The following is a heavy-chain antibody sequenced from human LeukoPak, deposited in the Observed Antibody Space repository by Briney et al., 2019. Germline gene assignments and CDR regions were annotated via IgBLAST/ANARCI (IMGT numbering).Heavy chain of an antibody. V-gene: IGHV3-7*05. Sequence: GGSLRLSCAASGFAFSAYWMSWVRQAPGKGLEWVANIKQDGSETHSVDSVKGRFTISRDSAKNSLFLEMNSLRAEDTAVYYCARVRHYYDSGSYYYYYGMDVWGQGTTVTVSS. J-gene: IGHJ6*02. D-gene: IGHD3-22*01. CDR2: IKQDGSET. CDR1: GFAFSAYW. CDR3: ARVRHYYDSGSYYYYYGMDV.